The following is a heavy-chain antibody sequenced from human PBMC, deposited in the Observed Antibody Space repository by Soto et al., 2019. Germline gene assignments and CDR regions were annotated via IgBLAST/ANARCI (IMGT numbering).Heavy chain of an antibody. CDR1: GYSISSSNW. Sequence: SETLSLTCAVSGYSISSSNWWGWIRQPPGKGLEWIGYIYYSGTTYYNPSLKSRVTISVDRSKNQFSLKLSSVTAADTAVYYCARVPDYWGQGILVTVSS. J-gene: IGHJ4*02. CDR2: IYYSGTT. D-gene: IGHD2-2*01. V-gene: IGHV4-28*03. CDR3: ARVPDY.